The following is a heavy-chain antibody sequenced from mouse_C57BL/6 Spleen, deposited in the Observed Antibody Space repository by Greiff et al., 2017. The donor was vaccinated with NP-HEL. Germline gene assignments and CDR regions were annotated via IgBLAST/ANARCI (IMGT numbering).Heavy chain of an antibody. D-gene: IGHD1-1*01. Sequence: QVQLKESGAELARPGASVKLSCKASGYTFTSYGISWVKQRTGQGLEWIGEIYPRSGNTYYNEKFKGKATLTADKSSSTAYMELRSLTSEDSAVYFCARLSDYYGSSYWYFDVWGTGTTVTVSS. CDR2: IYPRSGNT. V-gene: IGHV1-81*01. CDR3: ARLSDYYGSSYWYFDV. CDR1: GYTFTSYG. J-gene: IGHJ1*03.